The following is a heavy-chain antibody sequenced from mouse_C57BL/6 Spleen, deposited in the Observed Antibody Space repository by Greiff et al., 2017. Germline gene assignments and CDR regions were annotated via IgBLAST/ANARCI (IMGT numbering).Heavy chain of an antibody. D-gene: IGHD2-3*01. Sequence: QVQLKQPGAELVKPGASVKMSCKASGYTFTSYWITWVKQRPGQGLEWIGDIYPGSGSTNYNEKFKSKATLTVDTSSSTAYMQLSSLTSDDSAVYYCARSGVYDGYFYWYFDVWGTGTTVTVSS. CDR2: IYPGSGST. J-gene: IGHJ1*03. V-gene: IGHV1-55*01. CDR1: GYTFTSYW. CDR3: ARSGVYDGYFYWYFDV.